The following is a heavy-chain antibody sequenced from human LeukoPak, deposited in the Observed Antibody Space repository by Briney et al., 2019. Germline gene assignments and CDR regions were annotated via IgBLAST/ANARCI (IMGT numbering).Heavy chain of an antibody. D-gene: IGHD2-15*01. Sequence: SETLSLTCTVSGGSSSSDIYYWSWIRQPAGKGLEWIGRIYMSGNTNYNLSLKGRLTISVDTSKNQFSLKLSSVTAADTAVYYCAGTRRYCSGGSCYNWFDPWGQGTLVTVSS. CDR1: GGSSSSDIYY. J-gene: IGHJ5*02. CDR3: AGTRRYCSGGSCYNWFDP. CDR2: IYMSGNT. V-gene: IGHV4-61*02.